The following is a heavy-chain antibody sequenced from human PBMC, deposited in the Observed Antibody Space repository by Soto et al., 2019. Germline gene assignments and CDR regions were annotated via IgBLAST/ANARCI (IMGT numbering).Heavy chain of an antibody. Sequence: GGSLRLSCAASGFTFSSYGMHWVRQAPGKGLEWVAVIWYDGSNKYYADSVKGRFTISRDNSKNTLYLQMNSLRAEDTAVYYCARSPWLDPPDYWGQGTLVTVSS. D-gene: IGHD6-19*01. CDR1: GFTFSSYG. V-gene: IGHV3-33*01. J-gene: IGHJ4*02. CDR3: ARSPWLDPPDY. CDR2: IWYDGSNK.